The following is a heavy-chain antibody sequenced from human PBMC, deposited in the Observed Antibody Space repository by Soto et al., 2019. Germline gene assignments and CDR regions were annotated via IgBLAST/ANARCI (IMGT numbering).Heavy chain of an antibody. D-gene: IGHD3-22*01. CDR1: GGTFSSYA. CDR2: IIPIFGTA. V-gene: IGHV1-69*13. Sequence: SVKVSCEASGGTFSSYAISWVRQAPGQGLEWMGGIIPIFGTANYAQKFQGRVTITADESTSTAYMELSSLRSEDTAVYYCASPGIYYYDSSGPSHAFDIWGQGTMVTVSS. J-gene: IGHJ3*02. CDR3: ASPGIYYYDSSGPSHAFDI.